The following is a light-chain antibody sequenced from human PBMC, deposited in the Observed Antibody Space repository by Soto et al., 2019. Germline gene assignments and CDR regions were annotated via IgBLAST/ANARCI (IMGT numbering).Light chain of an antibody. CDR2: KAS. J-gene: IGKJ4*01. V-gene: IGKV1-5*03. CDR3: QQYNSYPLS. CDR1: QSISTW. Sequence: DIQMTQSPSTLSASVGDRVTITCRASQSISTWLAWYQQKPGKAPKFLIQKASTLESGVPSRFSGSGYGKGFTLTISSLQSDELEAYFCQQYNSYPLSFGGGTKVEIK.